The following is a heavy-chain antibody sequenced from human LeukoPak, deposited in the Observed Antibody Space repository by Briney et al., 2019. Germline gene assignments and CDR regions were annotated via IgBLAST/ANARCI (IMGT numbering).Heavy chain of an antibody. V-gene: IGHV1-18*01. J-gene: IGHJ3*02. D-gene: IGHD3-22*01. Sequence: ASVKVSCEASGYTFTSYGISWVRQAPGQGLEWMGWISAYNGNTNYAQKLQGRVTMTTDTSTSTAYMELRSLRSDDTAVYYCARDADYDSSGYYSEAFDIWGQGTMVTVSS. CDR2: ISAYNGNT. CDR1: GYTFTSYG. CDR3: ARDADYDSSGYYSEAFDI.